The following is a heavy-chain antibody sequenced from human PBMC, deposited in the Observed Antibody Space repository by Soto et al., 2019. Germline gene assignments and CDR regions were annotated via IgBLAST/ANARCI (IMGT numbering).Heavy chain of an antibody. D-gene: IGHD1-1*01. Sequence: GQLVQSGVEVKTPGASVKVSCKASGYTFTDYGISWVRQAPGHGLEWMGWISAYNGNTNYAQSLQDRVTMTTDTSTSTAYMELRSLRSDDTALYYCARDRSTHDYWGQGTLITVSS. CDR3: ARDRSTHDY. V-gene: IGHV1-18*01. CDR1: GYTFTDYG. CDR2: ISAYNGNT. J-gene: IGHJ4*02.